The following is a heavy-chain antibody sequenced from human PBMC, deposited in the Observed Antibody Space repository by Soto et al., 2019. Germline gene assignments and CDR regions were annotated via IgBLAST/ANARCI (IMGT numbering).Heavy chain of an antibody. V-gene: IGHV4-59*01. CDR1: SGSISSYY. J-gene: IGHJ4*02. D-gene: IGHD5-18*01. Sequence: PSETLSLTCTFSSGSISSYYWSWIRQPPGKGLEWIGYMYYSGSPSYNPSFKSRVSISMNTSKNQFSLKLSAVTAADTAVYYCARDRRGDSYGFFDYWGQGALVTVS. CDR2: MYYSGSP. CDR3: ARDRRGDSYGFFDY.